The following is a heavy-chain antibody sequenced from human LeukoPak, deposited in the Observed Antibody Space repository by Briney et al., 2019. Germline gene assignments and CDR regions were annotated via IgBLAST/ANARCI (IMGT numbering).Heavy chain of an antibody. CDR2: IYYSGST. CDR1: GGSISSYY. CDR3: ARSILYSSSWRWFDP. D-gene: IGHD6-13*01. Sequence: SETLSLTCTVSGGSISSYYWSWIRQPPGKGLEWIGYIYYSGSTNYNPSLKSRVTISVDTSKNQFSLKLSSVTAADTAVYYCARSILYSSSWRWFDPWGQGTLVTVSS. V-gene: IGHV4-59*08. J-gene: IGHJ5*02.